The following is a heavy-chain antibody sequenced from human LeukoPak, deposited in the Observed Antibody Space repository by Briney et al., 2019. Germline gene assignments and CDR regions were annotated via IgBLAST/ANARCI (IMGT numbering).Heavy chain of an antibody. CDR3: ANDMYSSGWYSRDYYYGMDV. V-gene: IGHV3-30*18. D-gene: IGHD6-19*01. J-gene: IGHJ6*02. Sequence: GGSLRLSCAASGFTFSSYGMHWVRQAPGKGLEWVAVISYDGSNKYYADSVKGRFTISRDNSKNTLYLQMNSLRAEDTAVYYCANDMYSSGWYSRDYYYGMDVWGQGTTVTVSS. CDR1: GFTFSSYG. CDR2: ISYDGSNK.